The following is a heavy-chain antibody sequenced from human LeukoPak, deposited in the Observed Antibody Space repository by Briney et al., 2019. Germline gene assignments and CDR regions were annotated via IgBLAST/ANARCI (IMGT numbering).Heavy chain of an antibody. CDR2: IYYSGST. D-gene: IGHD3-10*01. V-gene: IGHV4-31*03. Sequence: PSETLSLTCTVSGGSISSGGYYWSWIRQHPGKGLEWIGYIYYSGSTYYNPSLKSRVTISVDTSKNQFSLKLSSVTAADTAVYYCARGSFMVRGVGDNWFDPWGQGTLVTVSS. CDR1: GGSISSGGYY. J-gene: IGHJ5*02. CDR3: ARGSFMVRGVGDNWFDP.